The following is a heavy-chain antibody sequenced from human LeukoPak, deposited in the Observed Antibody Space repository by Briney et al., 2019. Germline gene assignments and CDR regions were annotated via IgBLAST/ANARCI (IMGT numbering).Heavy chain of an antibody. CDR3: ATRGYSYGYPDY. J-gene: IGHJ4*02. Sequence: ASVKVSCKVSGYTLTELSMHWMRQAPGKGLEWMGGFDPEDGETIYAQKFQGRVTMTEDTSTDTAYMELSSLRSEDTAVYYCATRGYSYGYPDYWGQGTLVTVSS. D-gene: IGHD5-18*01. CDR2: FDPEDGET. V-gene: IGHV1-24*01. CDR1: GYTLTELS.